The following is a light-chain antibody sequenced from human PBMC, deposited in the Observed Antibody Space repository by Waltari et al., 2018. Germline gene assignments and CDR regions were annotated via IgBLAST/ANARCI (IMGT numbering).Light chain of an antibody. CDR1: ESVGNN. CDR2: GAS. V-gene: IGKV3-15*01. J-gene: IGKJ2*01. Sequence: VMTQSPATLSVSPGRRATLSCRASESVGNNFAWYQQKPGQAPRLLIYGASSRATGIPARFSASGSRTEFVLTISSLQSEDSAVYYCQQYNNWPYTFGQGTKLEIK. CDR3: QQYNNWPYT.